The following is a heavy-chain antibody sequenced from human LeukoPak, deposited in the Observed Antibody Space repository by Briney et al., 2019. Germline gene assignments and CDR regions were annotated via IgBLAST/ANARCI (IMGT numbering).Heavy chain of an antibody. CDR2: INPISGAT. J-gene: IGHJ4*02. CDR1: GYTFTRYY. Sequence: GSSVKVSCKASGYTFTRYYMHWLRQAPGHGLEWMGIINPISGATDYAQKFQGRVTMTRDTSTSTVYMELSSLRSEDTAMYYCARLPYRDGVAQDYWGQGTLVTVSP. CDR3: ARLPYRDGVAQDY. D-gene: IGHD3-16*02. V-gene: IGHV1-46*01.